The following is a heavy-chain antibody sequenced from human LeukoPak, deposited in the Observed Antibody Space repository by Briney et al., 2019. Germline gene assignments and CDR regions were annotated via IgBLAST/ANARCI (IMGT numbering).Heavy chain of an antibody. J-gene: IGHJ4*02. CDR3: ARPLRESGYFYFDY. CDR2: IRYDGSNK. D-gene: IGHD3-3*01. V-gene: IGHV3-30*02. Sequence: GGSLRLSCAASGFTFSSYGMHWVRQAPGKGLEWVAFIRYDGSNKYYADSVKGRFTISRDNAKNSLYLQMNSLRAEDTAVYYCARPLRESGYFYFDYWGQGTLVTVSS. CDR1: GFTFSSYG.